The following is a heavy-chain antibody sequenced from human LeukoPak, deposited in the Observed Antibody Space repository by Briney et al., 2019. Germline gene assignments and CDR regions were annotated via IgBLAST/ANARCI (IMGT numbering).Heavy chain of an antibody. Sequence: GGSLRLSCAASGFTFSSYAMSWVRQAPGKGLEWVSSISGSGGSTYYADSVKGRFTISRDNSKNTLYSQVNSLRAEDTAVYYCAKSSTYSGSLIDYWGQGTLVSVSS. V-gene: IGHV3-23*01. CDR1: GFTFSSYA. CDR3: AKSSTYSGSLIDY. D-gene: IGHD1-26*01. CDR2: ISGSGGST. J-gene: IGHJ4*02.